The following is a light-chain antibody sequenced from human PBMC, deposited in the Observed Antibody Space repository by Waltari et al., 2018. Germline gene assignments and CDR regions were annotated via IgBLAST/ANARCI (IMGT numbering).Light chain of an antibody. CDR2: WAS. J-gene: IGKJ4*01. V-gene: IGKV4-1*01. Sequence: DIVMTQSPDSLAVSLGERATINCKSSQNLLASSDNKHYLAWYQLKPGQAPKLLIYWASTRVSGVPGRFCGSGSETDFTLTISSVQAEDVAVYYFHQHHTAPRAFCGGTSVGIK. CDR1: QNLLASSDNKHY. CDR3: HQHHTAPRA.